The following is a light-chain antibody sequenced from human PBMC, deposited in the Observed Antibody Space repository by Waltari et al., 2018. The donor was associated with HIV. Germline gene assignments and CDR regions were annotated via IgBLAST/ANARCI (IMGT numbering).Light chain of an antibody. V-gene: IGLV8-61*01. CDR2: NTN. CDR1: SGSVSASYY. J-gene: IGLJ2*01. CDR3: VLYMGSGISV. Sequence: QTVVTQEPSFSVSPGGTVTLTCGLSSGSVSASYYPSWYQQTPGQAPRMLIYNTNTRSSGVPDRFSGSILGDKAALTITGAQADDESDYYCVLYMGSGISVFGGGTKLTVL.